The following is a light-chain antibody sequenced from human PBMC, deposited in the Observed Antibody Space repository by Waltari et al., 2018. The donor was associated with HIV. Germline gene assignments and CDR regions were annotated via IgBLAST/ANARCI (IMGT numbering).Light chain of an antibody. J-gene: IGLJ3*02. CDR1: RSNIGSNT. Sequence: QSVLTQPPSASGTPGQRVTISCSGSRSNIGSNTINWYQQLPGTAPKLLIYSNKQRPSGVPDRFSGSKSGTSASLAISGLQSEDEADYYCAAWDDSLNGQVFGGGTKLTVL. V-gene: IGLV1-44*01. CDR3: AAWDDSLNGQV. CDR2: SNK.